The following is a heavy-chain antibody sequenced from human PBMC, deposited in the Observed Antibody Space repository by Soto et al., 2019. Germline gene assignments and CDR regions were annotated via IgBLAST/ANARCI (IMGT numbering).Heavy chain of an antibody. CDR3: ASTRYYDFWSGYYNWFDP. CDR1: GGSISSYY. Sequence: SETLSLTCTVSGGSISSYYWSWIRQPPGKGLEWIGYIYYSGSTNYNPSLKSRVTISVDTSKNQFSLKLSSVTAADTAVYYCASTRYYDFWSGYYNWFDPWGQGTLVTVSS. V-gene: IGHV4-59*01. CDR2: IYYSGST. J-gene: IGHJ5*02. D-gene: IGHD3-3*01.